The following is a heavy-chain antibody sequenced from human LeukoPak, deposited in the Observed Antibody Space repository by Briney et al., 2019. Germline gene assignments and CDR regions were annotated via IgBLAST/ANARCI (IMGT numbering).Heavy chain of an antibody. V-gene: IGHV4-39*07. CDR1: GGSISSSSYY. D-gene: IGHD3-10*01. CDR3: ARGPYGSGSYRFDP. CDR2: IYYSGST. Sequence: SETLSLTCTVSGGSISSSSYYWGWIRQPPGKGLEWIGSIYYSGSTYYNPSLKSRVTISVDTSKNQFSLKLSSVTAADTAVYYCARGPYGSGSYRFDPWGQGTLVTVSS. J-gene: IGHJ5*02.